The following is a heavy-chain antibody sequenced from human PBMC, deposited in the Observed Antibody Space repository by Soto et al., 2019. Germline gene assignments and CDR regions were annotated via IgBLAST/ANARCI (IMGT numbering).Heavy chain of an antibody. Sequence: PGGSLRLSCAASGFTFSSYAMSWVRQAPGKGLEWVSAISGSGGSTYYADSVKGRFTISRDNSKNTLYLQMNSLRAEDTAVYYCAKDQDFNPGRYSSSWYGSNWFDPWGQGTLVTVSS. J-gene: IGHJ5*02. CDR2: ISGSGGST. CDR1: GFTFSSYA. D-gene: IGHD6-13*01. V-gene: IGHV3-23*01. CDR3: AKDQDFNPGRYSSSWYGSNWFDP.